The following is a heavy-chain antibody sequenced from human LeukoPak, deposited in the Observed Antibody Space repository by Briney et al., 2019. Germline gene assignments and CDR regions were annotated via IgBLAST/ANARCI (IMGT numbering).Heavy chain of an antibody. CDR3: ARGGAPTKSLAYCGGDCYSDAFDI. J-gene: IGHJ3*02. Sequence: GGSLRLSCAASGLTFSSYWMHWGRQAPGKGLVWVSRINSDGSSTSYADSVKGRFTISRDNAKNTLYLQMNSLRAEDTAVYYCARGGAPTKSLAYCGGDCYSDAFDIWGQGRMVTVSS. CDR2: INSDGSST. CDR1: GLTFSSYW. D-gene: IGHD2-21*02. V-gene: IGHV3-74*01.